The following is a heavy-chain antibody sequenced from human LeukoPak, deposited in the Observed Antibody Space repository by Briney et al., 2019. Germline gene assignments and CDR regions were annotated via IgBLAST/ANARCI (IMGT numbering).Heavy chain of an antibody. J-gene: IGHJ6*04. V-gene: IGHV2-5*02. CDR3: VHTSGCGNDPPYYYFYGVDV. Sequence: SGPTLVKSTPTLTLTCTFSGFSLATSGAGVGWGRQPPGKPLGWLALISWADDQRYSPSLKSRLTITTVTSKNQVVLTMTNMDPVDTGTYFCVHTSGCGNDPPYYYFYGVDVWGKGTTVTVSS. D-gene: IGHD5-12*01. CDR1: GFSLATSGAG. CDR2: ISWADDQ.